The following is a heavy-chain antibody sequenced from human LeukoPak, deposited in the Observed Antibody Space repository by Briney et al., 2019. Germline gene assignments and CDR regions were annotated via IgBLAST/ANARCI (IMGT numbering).Heavy chain of an antibody. CDR2: ISYDGSNK. V-gene: IGHV3-30*18. J-gene: IGHJ6*02. CDR3: AKDRGRSYCSSTRCYTYGMDV. CDR1: GFTFSSYG. D-gene: IGHD2-2*01. Sequence: GGSLRLSCAASGFTFSSYGMHWVRQAPGKGLEWVALISYDGSNKYYADSVKGRFTISRDNSKNTLYLQMNSLRTEDTAVYYCAKDRGRSYCSSTRCYTYGMDVWGQGTTVTVAS.